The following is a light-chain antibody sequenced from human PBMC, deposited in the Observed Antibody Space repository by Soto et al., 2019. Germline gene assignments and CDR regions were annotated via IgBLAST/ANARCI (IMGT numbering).Light chain of an antibody. CDR1: SSDVGGYNS. CDR2: DVS. Sequence: QSVLTQPASVSGSPGQSITISCTGTSSDVGGYNSVSWYQQHPGKAPKLMIYDVSNRPSGVSNRFSGSKSGNTASLTISGLQAEDEADYYCSSCISSSTVFGTGTKSPS. CDR3: SSCISSSTV. V-gene: IGLV2-14*03. J-gene: IGLJ1*01.